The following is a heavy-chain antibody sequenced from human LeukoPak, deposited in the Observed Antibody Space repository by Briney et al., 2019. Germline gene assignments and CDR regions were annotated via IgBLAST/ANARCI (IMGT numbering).Heavy chain of an antibody. CDR3: ARSPHIWFAERGWFDP. Sequence: KSSETLSLTCRVSGASISTYYWSWIRQPVGKGLEGIGQIKTTGSTHYNSSLESRVTMSLDTSKSQFFLKLTSVTAADTAFYFCARSPHIWFAERGWFDPWGQGTLVTVSS. J-gene: IGHJ5*02. CDR2: IKTTGST. D-gene: IGHD3-10*01. CDR1: GASISTYY. V-gene: IGHV4-4*07.